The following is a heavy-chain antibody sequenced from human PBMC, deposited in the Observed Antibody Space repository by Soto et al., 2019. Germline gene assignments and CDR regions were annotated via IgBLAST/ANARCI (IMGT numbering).Heavy chain of an antibody. CDR1: GGTFSSSA. D-gene: IGHD3-3*02. J-gene: IGHJ6*02. V-gene: IGHV1-69*12. CDR3: AGDKDRQQLGGNYYYIMDV. Sequence: QVQLVQSGAEVKKPGSSLKVSCKASGGTFSSSAFSWVRQAPGQGLEWMGGIMPIIRTADYAQKFQGRVTITADESTSTAYMELSSLRSEDTGVYYCAGDKDRQQLGGNYYYIMDVWGQGTTVTVSS. CDR2: IMPIIRTA.